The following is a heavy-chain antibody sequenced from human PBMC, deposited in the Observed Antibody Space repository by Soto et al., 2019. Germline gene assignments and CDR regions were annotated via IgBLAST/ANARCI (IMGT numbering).Heavy chain of an antibody. J-gene: IGHJ4*02. V-gene: IGHV4-39*01. CDR3: MLGSGWKDFDY. CDR2: IYYSGST. D-gene: IGHD3-22*01. Sequence: SATLSLTCTVPGRAITSRSYYWRWIRQPQGKGLEWIGNIYYSGSTSYNPSLKSRVTISVDTSKNQFSLKLSSVTAADTAVYYCMLGSGWKDFDYWGQGTLVTVS. CDR1: GRAITSRSYY.